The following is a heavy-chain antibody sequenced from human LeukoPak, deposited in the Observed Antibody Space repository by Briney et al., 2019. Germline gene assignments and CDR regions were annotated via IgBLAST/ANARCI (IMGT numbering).Heavy chain of an antibody. Sequence: ASVKVSFKASGYTFTNYYMHWVRQAPGQGLEWMAIINPNGGSTSYAQKFQGRLTMIRDTSTSTVYMDLSSLRSEDTAVYYCARVSGSYSYFDYWGQGTLVTVSS. J-gene: IGHJ4*02. CDR3: ARVSGSYSYFDY. CDR1: GYTFTNYY. CDR2: INPNGGST. D-gene: IGHD1-26*01. V-gene: IGHV1-46*01.